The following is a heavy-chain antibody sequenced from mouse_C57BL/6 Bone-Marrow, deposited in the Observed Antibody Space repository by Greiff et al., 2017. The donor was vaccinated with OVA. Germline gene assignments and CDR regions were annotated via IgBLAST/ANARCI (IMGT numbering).Heavy chain of an antibody. CDR3: ARWDFYYGSSYGY. D-gene: IGHD1-1*01. Sequence: QVQLQQPGAELVRPGSSVKLSCKASGYTFTSYWMAWVKQRPGQGLEWIGNIYPSDSETHYNQKFKDKATLTVDKSSSTAYMQLSSLTSEDSAVYYCARWDFYYGSSYGYWGQGTTLTVSS. CDR1: GYTFTSYW. V-gene: IGHV1-61*01. J-gene: IGHJ2*01. CDR2: IYPSDSET.